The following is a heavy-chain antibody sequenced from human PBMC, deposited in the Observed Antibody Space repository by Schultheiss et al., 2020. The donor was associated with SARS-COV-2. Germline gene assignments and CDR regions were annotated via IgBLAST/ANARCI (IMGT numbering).Heavy chain of an antibody. Sequence: GGSLRLSCAASGFTFSSYAMHWVRQAPGKGLEWVAVISYDGSNKYYADSVKGRFTISRDNSKNTVYLQMNSLRAEDTAVYYCANRGGGYWGQGTLVTVSS. J-gene: IGHJ4*02. V-gene: IGHV3-30*04. CDR3: ANRGGGY. CDR1: GFTFSSYA. CDR2: ISYDGSNK. D-gene: IGHD3-10*01.